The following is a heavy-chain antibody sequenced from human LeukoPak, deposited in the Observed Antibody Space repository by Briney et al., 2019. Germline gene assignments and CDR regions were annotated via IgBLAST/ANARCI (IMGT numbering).Heavy chain of an antibody. CDR2: INHSGST. J-gene: IGHJ5*02. CDR3: ARGGYRSGGSCYSRYNWFDP. Sequence: SETLSLTCAVCGGSFSGYYWSWIRQPPGKGLKWIGEINHSGSTNYNPSLKSRVTISVDTSKNQFSLKLSSVTAADTAVYYCARGGYRSGGSCYSRYNWFDPWGQGTLVTVSS. CDR1: GGSFSGYY. D-gene: IGHD2-15*01. V-gene: IGHV4-34*01.